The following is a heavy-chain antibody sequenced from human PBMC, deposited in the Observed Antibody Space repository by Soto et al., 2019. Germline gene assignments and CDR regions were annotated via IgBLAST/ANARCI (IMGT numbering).Heavy chain of an antibody. V-gene: IGHV1-69*02. CDR3: ARWVVPAVRGMDV. CDR1: GGTFSSYT. J-gene: IGHJ6*02. D-gene: IGHD2-2*01. CDR2: IIPILGIA. Sequence: QVQLVQSGAEVKKPGSSVKVSCKASGGTFSSYTISWVRQAPGQGLEWMGRIIPILGIANYAQKFQGRVTITADKSTSTAYMELSSLRSEDTAVYYCARWVVPAVRGMDVWCQGTTVTVSS.